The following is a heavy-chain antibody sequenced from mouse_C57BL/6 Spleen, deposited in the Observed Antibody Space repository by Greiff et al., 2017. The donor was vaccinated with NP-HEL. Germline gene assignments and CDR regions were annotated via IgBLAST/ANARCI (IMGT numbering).Heavy chain of an antibody. CDR3: ARSNDYEGNY. Sequence: VQLKQSGPELVKPGASVKISCKASGYSFTGYYMNWVKQSPEKSLEWIGEINPSTGGTTYNQKFKAKATLTVDKSSSTAYMQLKSLTSEDSAVYYCARSNDYEGNYWGQGTTLTVSS. CDR1: GYSFTGYY. J-gene: IGHJ2*01. V-gene: IGHV1-42*01. D-gene: IGHD2-4*01. CDR2: INPSTGGT.